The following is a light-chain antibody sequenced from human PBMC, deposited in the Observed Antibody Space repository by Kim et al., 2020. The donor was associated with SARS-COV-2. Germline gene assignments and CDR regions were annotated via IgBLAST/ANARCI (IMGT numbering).Light chain of an antibody. CDR1: HSLVYTNGNTY. V-gene: IGKV2-30*01. CDR2: EVS. Sequence: VVMTQSPLSLPVTLGQPASISCRSTHSLVYTNGNTYLNWFQQRPGQSPRRLIYEVSNRDSGVPDRFSGTGSGTHFTLTISRVEDDDVAVYYCMNDVSKLFGQGTKLEI. J-gene: IGKJ2*01. CDR3: MNDVSKL.